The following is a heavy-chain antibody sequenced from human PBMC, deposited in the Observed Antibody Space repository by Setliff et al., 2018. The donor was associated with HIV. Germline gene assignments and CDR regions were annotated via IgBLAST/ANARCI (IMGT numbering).Heavy chain of an antibody. CDR2: TRNRANNYIT. Sequence: LSLTCAVSGDSITSRNYHWDWVRQPPGKGLEWVGRTRNRANNYITDYATSVQGRFTISRDYSKDSLFLQMDNLETEDTAVYYCVRAAAGLDVWSQGIRVTVSS. CDR3: VRAAAGLDV. V-gene: IGHV3-72*01. J-gene: IGHJ4*02. CDR1: GDSITSRNYH.